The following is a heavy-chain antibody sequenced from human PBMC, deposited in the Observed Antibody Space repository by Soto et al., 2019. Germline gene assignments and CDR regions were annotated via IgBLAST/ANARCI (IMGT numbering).Heavy chain of an antibody. CDR1: GGTFSSYA. Sequence: QVQLVQSGAEVKKPGSSVKVSCKTSGGTFSSYAISWVRQAPEQGLGWMGGIIPMFGTANYAQKFQGSVTITADESTSTAYMELSSLRSEDTAVYYCARSRANYYDSRGYYYSTFDYWGQGTLVSVSS. CDR2: IIPMFGTA. CDR3: ARSRANYYDSRGYYYSTFDY. V-gene: IGHV1-69*12. D-gene: IGHD3-22*01. J-gene: IGHJ4*02.